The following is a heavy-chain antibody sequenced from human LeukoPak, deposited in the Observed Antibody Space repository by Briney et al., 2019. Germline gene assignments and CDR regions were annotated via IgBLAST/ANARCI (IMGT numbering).Heavy chain of an antibody. D-gene: IGHD6-19*01. CDR2: INTDGTVT. CDR1: GFTFSKYW. Sequence: GGSLRLSCAASGFTFSKYWMLWVRQAPGKGLESVSRINTDGTVTTYADSVKGRFTVSRDNPDNTMFLQMNSVRDEDTAVYYCATKQWLAPPPDSWGQGTPVTVSS. V-gene: IGHV3-74*01. J-gene: IGHJ4*02. CDR3: ATKQWLAPPPDS.